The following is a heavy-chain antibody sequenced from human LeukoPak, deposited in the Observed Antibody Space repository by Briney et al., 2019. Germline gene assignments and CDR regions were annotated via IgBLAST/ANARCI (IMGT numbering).Heavy chain of an antibody. V-gene: IGHV6-1*01. CDR1: GDSVSVKSDV. D-gene: IGHD3-9*01. Sequence: SQTLSLTCAISGDSVSVKSDVWNWIRQSPSRGLEWLGRTYYRSKWINDYATSVKSRIIISPDTSKNQFSLHLNSVTHEDTAVYYCARDADWAYDAFDIWGQGTMVTVSS. CDR2: TYYRSKWIN. CDR3: ARDADWAYDAFDI. J-gene: IGHJ3*02.